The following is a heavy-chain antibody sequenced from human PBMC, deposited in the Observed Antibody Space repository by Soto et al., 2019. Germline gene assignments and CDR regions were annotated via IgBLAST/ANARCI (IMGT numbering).Heavy chain of an antibody. CDR2: IIPIFGTA. V-gene: IGHV1-69*01. CDR1: GGTFSSYA. Sequence: QVQLVQSGAEVKKPGSSVKVSCKASGGTFSSYAISWVRQAPGQGLEWMGGIIPIFGTANYAQKFQGRVTITADESTSTAYVELSRLRSEDTAVYYCAREASFVVVTAMFYWGQGTLVTVSS. J-gene: IGHJ4*02. CDR3: AREASFVVVTAMFY. D-gene: IGHD2-21*02.